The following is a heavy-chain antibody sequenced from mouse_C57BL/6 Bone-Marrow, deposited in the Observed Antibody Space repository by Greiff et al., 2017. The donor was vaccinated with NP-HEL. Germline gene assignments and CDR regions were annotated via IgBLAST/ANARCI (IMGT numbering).Heavy chain of an antibody. CDR2: IDPENGDT. J-gene: IGHJ3*01. Sequence: VQLQQSGAELVRPGASVKLSCTASGFNIKDDYMHWVKQRPEQGLEWIGWIDPENGDTEYASKFQGKATITADTSSNTAYLQLSSLTSEDTAVYYCTAGGYYGFAWFAYWGRGTLVTVSA. V-gene: IGHV14-4*01. D-gene: IGHD1-1*01. CDR1: GFNIKDDY. CDR3: TAGGYYGFAWFAY.